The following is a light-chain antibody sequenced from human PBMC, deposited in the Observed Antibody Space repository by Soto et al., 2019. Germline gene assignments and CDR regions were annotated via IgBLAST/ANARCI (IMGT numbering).Light chain of an antibody. CDR2: LGS. V-gene: IGKV2-28*01. CDR3: MQALQTPWT. J-gene: IGKJ1*01. Sequence: DIVMIQSPLSLPVTPGEPASISCRSSQSLLHSNGYNYLDWYLQKPGQSPQLLIYLGSNRASGVPDRFSGSGSGTDFTLKISRVEAEDVGVYYCMQALQTPWTFGQVTKVEIK. CDR1: QSLLHSNGYNY.